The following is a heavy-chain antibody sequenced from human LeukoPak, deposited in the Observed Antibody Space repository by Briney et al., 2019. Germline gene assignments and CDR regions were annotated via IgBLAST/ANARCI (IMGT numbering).Heavy chain of an antibody. V-gene: IGHV3-66*01. CDR1: GFTVSSNY. CDR3: ARRRGDGYNFGTIDY. D-gene: IGHD5-24*01. CDR2: IYSGGST. J-gene: IGHJ4*02. Sequence: GGSLRLSCAASGFTVSSNYMSWVRQAPGKGLEWVSVIYSGGSTYYADSVKGRFTISRDNSKNALYLQMNSLRAEDTAVYYCARRRGDGYNFGTIDYWGQGTLVTVS.